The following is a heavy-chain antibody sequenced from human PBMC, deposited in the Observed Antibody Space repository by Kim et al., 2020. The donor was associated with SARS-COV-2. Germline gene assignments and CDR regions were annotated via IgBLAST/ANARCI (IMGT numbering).Heavy chain of an antibody. V-gene: IGHV4-38-2*02. J-gene: IGHJ5*02. CDR2: IYHSGST. CDR1: GYSISSGYY. Sequence: SETLSLTCTVSGYSISSGYYWGWIRQPPGKGLEWIGSIYHSGSTYYNPSLKSRVTISVDTSKNQFSLKLSSVTAADTAVYYCARDGGRRASWFDPWGQGTLVTVSS. D-gene: IGHD2-15*01. CDR3: ARDGGRRASWFDP.